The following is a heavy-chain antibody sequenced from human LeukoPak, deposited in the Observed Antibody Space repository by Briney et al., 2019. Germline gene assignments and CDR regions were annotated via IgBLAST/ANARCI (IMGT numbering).Heavy chain of an antibody. J-gene: IGHJ4*02. CDR2: IYPGDSDT. D-gene: IGHD1-7*01. CDR3: ARHSTGTTSPFDY. Sequence: GEFLKISCKGSGYSFTNYWIGWVRQMPGKGLEWMGIIYPGDSDTRYSPSFQGQVTISADKSINTAYLQWNSLQASDTAMFYCARHSTGTTSPFDYWGQGTLVTVSS. CDR1: GYSFTNYW. V-gene: IGHV5-51*01.